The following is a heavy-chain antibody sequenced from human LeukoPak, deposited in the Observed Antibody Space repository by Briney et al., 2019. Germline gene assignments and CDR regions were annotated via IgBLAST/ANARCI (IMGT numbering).Heavy chain of an antibody. CDR2: ISYDGSNK. CDR3: ARGDSLLRYFDWLPHDY. Sequence: PGGSLRLSCAASGFTFSSYAMHWVRQAPGKGLEWVAVISYDGSNKYYADSVKGRFTISRDNSKNTLYLQMNSPRAEDTAVYYCARGDSLLRYFDWLPHDYWGQGTLVTVSS. J-gene: IGHJ4*02. CDR1: GFTFSSYA. V-gene: IGHV3-30-3*01. D-gene: IGHD3-9*01.